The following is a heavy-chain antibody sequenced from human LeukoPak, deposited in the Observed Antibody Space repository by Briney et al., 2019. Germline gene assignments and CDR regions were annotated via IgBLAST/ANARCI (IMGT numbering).Heavy chain of an antibody. CDR1: GFTFNRYG. V-gene: IGHV3-33*01. CDR3: GRERGYSYGLDY. Sequence: GRSLTLSCAASGFTFNRYGMHWVRQAPGKGLEWVAMIWHDGTKEFYADSVKGRFTISRDNSNNTIYLQMNSLRADDTAVYFCGRERGYSYGLDYWGQGTLVTVSS. CDR2: IWHDGTKE. D-gene: IGHD5-18*01. J-gene: IGHJ4*02.